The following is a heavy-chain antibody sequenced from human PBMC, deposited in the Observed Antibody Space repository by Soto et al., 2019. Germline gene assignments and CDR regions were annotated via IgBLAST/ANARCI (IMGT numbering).Heavy chain of an antibody. V-gene: IGHV4-30-4*01. CDR2: LHSSGST. CDR1: GGSISSGDYY. Sequence: SETLSLTCTVSGGSISSGDYYWSWIRQPPGNGLEWIGYLHSSGSTYYNPSLKSRVTISIDTSKNQFSLRLSSVTAADTAAYYCARDFRYYYYGIDVWGQGTTVTVSS. D-gene: IGHD3-10*01. CDR3: ARDFRYYYYGIDV. J-gene: IGHJ6*02.